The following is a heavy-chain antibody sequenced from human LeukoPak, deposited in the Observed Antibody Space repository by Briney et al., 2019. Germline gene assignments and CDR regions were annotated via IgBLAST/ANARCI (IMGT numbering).Heavy chain of an antibody. CDR1: GFTFSTFA. Sequence: GGSLRLSCAASGFTFSTFAMIWVRQPPGKGLEWVSSISSSSSYIYYADSVKGRFTISRDNAKNSLYLQMNSLRAEDTAVYYCAKVLVGATEFPYWSQGTLVTVSS. D-gene: IGHD1-26*01. CDR2: ISSSSSYI. CDR3: AKVLVGATEFPY. V-gene: IGHV3-21*01. J-gene: IGHJ4*02.